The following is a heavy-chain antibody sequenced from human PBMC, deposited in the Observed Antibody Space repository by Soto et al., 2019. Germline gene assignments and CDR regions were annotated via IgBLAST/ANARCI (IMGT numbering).Heavy chain of an antibody. J-gene: IGHJ4*01. D-gene: IGHD5-18*01. CDR3: AQYGYSYGYGY. CDR2: IYWDDDK. V-gene: IGHV2-5*02. Sequence: SCPTLVNPTQTLTLTCTFSGLSLSTSGVGVGWIRQPPGKALAWLALIYWDDDKRYSPSLKSRLTITKDTSKNQVVLTMTNMDPVDTAPYYSAQYGYSYGYGYWGQGTMVTVYS. CDR1: GLSLSTSGVG.